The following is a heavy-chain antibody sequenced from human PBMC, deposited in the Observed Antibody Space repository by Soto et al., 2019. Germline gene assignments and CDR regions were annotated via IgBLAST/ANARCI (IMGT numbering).Heavy chain of an antibody. V-gene: IGHV3-74*01. J-gene: IGHJ6*03. CDR3: ARVAGETYYDILTGYYFYYYYMDV. CDR1: GFTFSSYR. Sequence: GGSLRLSCAASGFTFSSYRMQWVRQAPGKGLVWVSRINSDGSSTSYADSVKGRFTISRDNAKNTLYLQMNSLRAEDTAVYYCARVAGETYYDILTGYYFYYYYMDVWGKGTTVTVSS. D-gene: IGHD3-9*01. CDR2: INSDGSST.